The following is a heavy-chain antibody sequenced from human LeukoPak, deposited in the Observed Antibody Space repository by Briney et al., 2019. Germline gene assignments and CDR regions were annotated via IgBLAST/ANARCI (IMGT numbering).Heavy chain of an antibody. Sequence: SETLSLTCAVYGGSFSGYYWSWIRQPPGKGLEWIGEINHSGSTNYNPSLKSQVTISVDTSKNQFSLKLSSVTAADTAVYYCARGGGAAAGYYYYYYMDVWGKGTTVTVSS. J-gene: IGHJ6*03. CDR3: ARGGGAAAGYYYYYYMDV. CDR2: INHSGST. V-gene: IGHV4-34*01. CDR1: GGSFSGYY. D-gene: IGHD6-13*01.